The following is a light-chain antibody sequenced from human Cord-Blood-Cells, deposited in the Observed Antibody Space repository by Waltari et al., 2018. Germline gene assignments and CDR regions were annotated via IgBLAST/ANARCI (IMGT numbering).Light chain of an antibody. CDR1: SSDVGGYNY. CDR2: DVS. J-gene: IGLJ2*01. CDR3: CSYAGSYTWV. Sequence: QSALTQPRSVSGSPGQSVTISCTGTSSDVGGYNYVSWYQQHPGKAPKLMIYDVSKRPSGVPDRCSGSKSGNTASLTISRLQAEDEADYYCCSYAGSYTWVFGGGTKLTVL. V-gene: IGLV2-11*01.